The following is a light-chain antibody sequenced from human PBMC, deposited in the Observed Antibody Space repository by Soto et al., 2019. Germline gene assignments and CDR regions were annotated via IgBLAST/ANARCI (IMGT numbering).Light chain of an antibody. J-gene: IGLJ2*01. CDR3: AAWDDSLDGVT. V-gene: IGLV1-44*01. Sequence: QSVLTQPPSASGTPGQRGTISGSGSSSNIGSNTVNWYQQLPGTAPQRLIYSNNQHPSGVPDRFSGSKSGTSASLAISGRQSENEADYYCAAWDDSLDGVTFGGGTKLTVL. CDR2: SNN. CDR1: SSNIGSNT.